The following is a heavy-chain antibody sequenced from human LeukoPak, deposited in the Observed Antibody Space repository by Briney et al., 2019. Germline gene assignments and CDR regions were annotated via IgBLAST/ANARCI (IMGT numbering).Heavy chain of an antibody. CDR2: IYSDGSST. CDR1: GFTFSSFW. Sequence: GGSLRLSCAASGFTFSSFWMHWVRQAPGQGLVWVSRIYSDGSSTNYADSVKGRFTIPRGNANNTLYLQMNSLRAEDTAVYYCARGGSTSLKDWGQGTLVTVSS. D-gene: IGHD2-2*01. CDR3: ARGGSTSLKD. J-gene: IGHJ4*02. V-gene: IGHV3-74*01.